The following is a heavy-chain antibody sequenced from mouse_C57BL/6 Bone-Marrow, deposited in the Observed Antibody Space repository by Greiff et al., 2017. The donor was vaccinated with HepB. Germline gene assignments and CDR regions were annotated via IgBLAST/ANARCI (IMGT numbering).Heavy chain of an antibody. D-gene: IGHD2-2*01. V-gene: IGHV1-69*01. CDR1: GYTFTSYW. CDR3: ARGGYGYDRGNYFDY. CDR2: IDPSDSYT. Sequence: QVQLQQPGAELVMPGASVKLSCKASGYTFTSYWMHWVKQRPGQGLEWIGEIDPSDSYTNYNQKFKGKSTLTVDKSSSTAYMQLSSLKSEDSAVYYCARGGYGYDRGNYFDYWGQGTTLTVSS. J-gene: IGHJ2*01.